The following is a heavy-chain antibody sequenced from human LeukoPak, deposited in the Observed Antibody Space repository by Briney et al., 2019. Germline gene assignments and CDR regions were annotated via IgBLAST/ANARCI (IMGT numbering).Heavy chain of an antibody. CDR3: ARERAAAGIAY. CDR1: GGSISSGDYY. J-gene: IGHJ4*02. D-gene: IGHD6-13*01. Sequence: SETLSLTCTVSGGSISSGDYYWSWIRQPPGKGLEGIGYIYYSGSTYDKTSLRSRVTITVDTSKNQFSLKLSSVTAADTDVYYCARERAAAGIAYWGQGTLVTVSS. CDR2: IYYSGST. V-gene: IGHV4-30-4*02.